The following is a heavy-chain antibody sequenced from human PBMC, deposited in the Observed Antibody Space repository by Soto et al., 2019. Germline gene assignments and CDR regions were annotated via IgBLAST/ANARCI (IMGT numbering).Heavy chain of an antibody. J-gene: IGHJ4*02. D-gene: IGHD3-10*01. CDR1: GGSITSDYY. Sequence: PETLSLTCSVSGGSITSDYYWGWIRQPPGKGLEWIGSIYSGSTYYNPSLKSRVTISVDTSKNQFSLRLTSVTAADTAMYYCAKKGYYPSGKINLFDSWGQGTLVTVSS. CDR2: IYSGST. V-gene: IGHV4-38-2*02. CDR3: AKKGYYPSGKINLFDS.